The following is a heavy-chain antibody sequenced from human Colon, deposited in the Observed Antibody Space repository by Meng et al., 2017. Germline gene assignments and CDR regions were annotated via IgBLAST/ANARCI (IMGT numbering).Heavy chain of an antibody. V-gene: IGHV3-23*01. CDR1: GFTFYSYA. CDR2: ITITGGST. CDR3: ARVRPGNNYHYYGLDV. J-gene: IGHJ6*04. Sequence: GESLKISCAASGFTFYSYAMTWVRQAPGKGLQWVSGITITGGSTYYAESVKGRFNIAIATSKNTLFLEMNSLRAEDTAVYYCARVRPGNNYHYYGLDVWGKGTTVTVSS.